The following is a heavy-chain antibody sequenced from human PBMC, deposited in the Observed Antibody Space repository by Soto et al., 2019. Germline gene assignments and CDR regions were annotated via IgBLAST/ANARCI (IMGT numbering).Heavy chain of an antibody. J-gene: IGHJ5*02. D-gene: IGHD2-21*02. CDR3: ARETVVTATISWFDT. Sequence: QVQLQESGPGLAKPSQTLSLTSSVSGDSISSGGYYWSWIRQHPGKGLEWIGYIYYSGSSYYNPSLTSRVTMSVDTSKNQFSLRLSSVTAADSAVYYCARETVVTATISWFDTWGQGTLVTVSS. V-gene: IGHV4-31*03. CDR2: IYYSGSS. CDR1: GDSISSGGYY.